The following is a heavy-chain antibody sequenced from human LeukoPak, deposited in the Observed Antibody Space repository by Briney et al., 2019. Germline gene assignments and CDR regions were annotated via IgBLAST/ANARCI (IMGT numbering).Heavy chain of an antibody. Sequence: GGSLTLSCAASGFTFDDYAMSWVRQGPGKGLEWVSGISWIGSSTGHADSVKGRFTISRDNARNSLYLQINSLRAEDTAFYYCARVLRHFDWSPFDYWGQGILVTVSS. D-gene: IGHD3-9*01. CDR3: ARVLRHFDWSPFDY. V-gene: IGHV3-20*04. CDR1: GFTFDDYA. J-gene: IGHJ4*02. CDR2: ISWIGSST.